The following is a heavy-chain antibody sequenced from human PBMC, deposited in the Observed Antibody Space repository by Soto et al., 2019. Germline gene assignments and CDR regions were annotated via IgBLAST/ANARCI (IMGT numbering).Heavy chain of an antibody. CDR1: GFTFSSYA. CDR2: ISYDGSNK. J-gene: IGHJ4*02. D-gene: IGHD1-26*01. Sequence: PGGSLRLSCAASGFTFSSYAMHWVRQAPGKGLEWVAVISYDGSNKYYADSVKGRFTISRDNSKNTLYLQMNSLRAEDTAVYYCARELINHSGSYSEGLLDYWGQGTLVTVSS. V-gene: IGHV3-30-3*01. CDR3: ARELINHSGSYSEGLLDY.